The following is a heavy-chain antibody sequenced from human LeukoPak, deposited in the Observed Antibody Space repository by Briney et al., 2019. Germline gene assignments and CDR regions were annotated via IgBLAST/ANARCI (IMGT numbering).Heavy chain of an antibody. CDR2: ISASGGST. J-gene: IGHJ4*02. Sequence: GGSLRLSCAASGFTFNSSAMSWVRQVSGKGLEWVSGISASGGSTSYADSVRGRFTISRDNSKNTLYVQMNSLRDEDTAVYYCAKDHRWESPHYLDSWGQGTLVTVSS. V-gene: IGHV3-23*01. CDR3: AKDHRWESPHYLDS. D-gene: IGHD1-26*01. CDR1: GFTFNSSA.